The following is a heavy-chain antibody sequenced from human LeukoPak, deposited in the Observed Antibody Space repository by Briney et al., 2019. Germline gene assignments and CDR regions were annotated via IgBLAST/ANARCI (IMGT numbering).Heavy chain of an antibody. V-gene: IGHV3-30*18. J-gene: IGHJ4*02. D-gene: IGHD3-22*01. CDR1: GFTFSSYG. CDR3: AKVKYYDSSGYQDNLFDY. Sequence: PGGSLRLSCAASGFTFSSYGMHWVRQAPGKGLEWVAVISYDGSNKYYADSVKGRFTISRDNSKNTLYLQMNSLRAEEQAVYYCAKVKYYDSSGYQDNLFDYWGQGTLVTVSS. CDR2: ISYDGSNK.